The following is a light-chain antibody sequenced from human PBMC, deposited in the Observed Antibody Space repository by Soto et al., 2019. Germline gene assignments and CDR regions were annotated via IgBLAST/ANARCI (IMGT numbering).Light chain of an antibody. J-gene: IGKJ1*01. CDR2: DTS. Sequence: SVLTQSPGTLSLSPGERATLSCRASQSVSSSHLSCYHQKPGQAPRLLICDTSSRTTGITDRFSGSVSGTDFTLAISRLEPEDFAVYYCQQCGSSPSFGQGTKVELK. CDR3: QQCGSSPS. CDR1: QSVSSSH. V-gene: IGKV3-20*01.